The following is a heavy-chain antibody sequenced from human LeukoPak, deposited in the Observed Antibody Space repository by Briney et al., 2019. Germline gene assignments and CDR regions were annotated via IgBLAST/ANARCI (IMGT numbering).Heavy chain of an antibody. CDR3: AKDLSKSYGDYGTSGAFDI. D-gene: IGHD4-17*01. V-gene: IGHV3-23*01. CDR1: GFTFSSYA. J-gene: IGHJ3*02. Sequence: PGGSLRLSCAASGFTFSSYAMSWVRQAPGKGLEWVSAISGSGGSTYYADSVKGRFTISRDNSKNTLYLQMNSLRADDTAVYYCAKDLSKSYGDYGTSGAFDIWGQGTLVTVSS. CDR2: ISGSGGST.